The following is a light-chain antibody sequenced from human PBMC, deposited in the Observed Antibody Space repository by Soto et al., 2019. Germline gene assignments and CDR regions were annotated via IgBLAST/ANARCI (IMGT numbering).Light chain of an antibody. CDR1: QSLLYSDGKTY. CDR3: LQATHWPRT. Sequence: DVVMTQSPLSLPVTLGQPASISCRSSQSLLYSDGKTYLNGFQQRPGQSPRLLIYKVSVRDSGVPDRFSGTGSGSNFTLTISRVEAEDVGVYYCLQATHWPRTFGQGTRLEFK. J-gene: IGKJ1*01. V-gene: IGKV2-30*01. CDR2: KVS.